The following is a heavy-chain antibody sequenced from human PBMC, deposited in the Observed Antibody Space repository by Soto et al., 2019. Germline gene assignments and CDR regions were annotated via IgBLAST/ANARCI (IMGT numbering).Heavy chain of an antibody. J-gene: IGHJ6*02. D-gene: IGHD3-3*01. CDR3: ARDRIQLRLRNYSFNGMDV. Sequence: QVQLVQSGAEMRKPGSSLRVSCKASGGTFSDFAFSWVRQAPGQGLEWMGGIVPRFGSPNYAQKFGGRVTISADTSTSTVYMEVSSLRFDDTAVYFCARDRIQLRLRNYSFNGMDVWGQGTTITVSS. CDR1: GGTFSDFA. V-gene: IGHV1-69*06. CDR2: IVPRFGSP.